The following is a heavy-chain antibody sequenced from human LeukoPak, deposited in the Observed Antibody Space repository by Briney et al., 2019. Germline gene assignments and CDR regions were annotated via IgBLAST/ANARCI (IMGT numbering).Heavy chain of an antibody. Sequence: ASVKVSCKASGYTFTGYYMHWVRQAPGQGVEWMGWINPNSGGANYAQKFQGRVIMTRDTSISTAYMELSRLRSDDTAVYYCARAYNTLTGELDSWGQGTLVTVSS. CDR2: INPNSGGA. D-gene: IGHD3-9*01. CDR1: GYTFTGYY. CDR3: ARAYNTLTGELDS. V-gene: IGHV1-2*02. J-gene: IGHJ4*02.